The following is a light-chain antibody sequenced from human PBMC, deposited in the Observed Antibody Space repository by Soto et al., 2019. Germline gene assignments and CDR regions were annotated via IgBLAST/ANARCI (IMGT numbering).Light chain of an antibody. V-gene: IGLV2-14*03. CDR3: SSYTTSNTRQIV. CDR1: SSDVGGYNY. J-gene: IGLJ1*01. CDR2: DVS. Sequence: QSVLTQPASVSGSPGQSITISCTGTSSDVGGYNYVSRYQHHPGKAPKLMIYDVSNRPSGVSNRVSGSKSGNTASRTISALQPGDEADYYCSSYTTSNTRQIVFGTGTKLTVI.